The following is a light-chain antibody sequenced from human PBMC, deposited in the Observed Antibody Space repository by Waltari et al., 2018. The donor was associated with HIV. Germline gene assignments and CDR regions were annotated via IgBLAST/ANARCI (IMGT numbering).Light chain of an antibody. Sequence: QSALTQPASVSGSPGQSITISCPGTSSDVGAYKFVPWYQQHPGKAPKLIIYEVSNRPSGVSNRFSASKSGNTASLTISGLQAEDEADYYCTSYTTSITYVFGTGTKVTVL. CDR2: EVS. J-gene: IGLJ1*01. CDR1: SSDVGAYKF. V-gene: IGLV2-14*01. CDR3: TSYTTSITYV.